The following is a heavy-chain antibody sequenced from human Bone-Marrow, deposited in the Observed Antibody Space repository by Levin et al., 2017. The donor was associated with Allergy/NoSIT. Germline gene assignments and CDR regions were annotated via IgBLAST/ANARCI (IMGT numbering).Heavy chain of an antibody. CDR3: VLYTSGYFPY. Sequence: GGSLRLSCAASGFTFSNAWMAWVRQAPGKGLEWVGRIKSKTGGGTTDYAAPVKGRFTISRDDSKNTLYLQMNSLKTEDTAVYYCVLYTSGYFPYWGQGTLVTVSS. J-gene: IGHJ4*02. V-gene: IGHV3-15*01. D-gene: IGHD5-18*01. CDR2: IKSKTGGGTT. CDR1: GFTFSNAW.